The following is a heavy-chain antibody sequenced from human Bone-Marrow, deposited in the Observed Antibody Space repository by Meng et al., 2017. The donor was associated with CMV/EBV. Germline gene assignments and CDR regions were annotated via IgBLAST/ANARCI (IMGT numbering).Heavy chain of an antibody. CDR2: ISWNSGSI. Sequence: SLKISCAASGFTFDDYAMHWVRQPPGKGLEWVSGISWNSGSIGYADSVKGRFTISRDNAKNSLHLQMNSLRAEDTAVYYCARDIRGYCSSTSCYWFDPWGQGTLVTVSS. V-gene: IGHV3-9*01. CDR3: ARDIRGYCSSTSCYWFDP. J-gene: IGHJ5*02. CDR1: GFTFDDYA. D-gene: IGHD2-2*01.